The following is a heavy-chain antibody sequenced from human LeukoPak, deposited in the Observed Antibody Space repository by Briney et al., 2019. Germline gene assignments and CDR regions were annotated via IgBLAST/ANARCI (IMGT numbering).Heavy chain of an antibody. CDR3: ARGSPYYDILTGSFWD. V-gene: IGHV3-11*04. J-gene: IGHJ4*02. Sequence: GGSLSLSCAASGFTFSDYYMSWIRQAPGKGLEWVSYISSSGSTIYYADSVKGRFTISRDNAKNSLYLQMNSLRAEDTAVYYCARGSPYYDILTGSFWDWGQGTLVTVSS. CDR2: ISSSGSTI. CDR1: GFTFSDYY. D-gene: IGHD3-9*01.